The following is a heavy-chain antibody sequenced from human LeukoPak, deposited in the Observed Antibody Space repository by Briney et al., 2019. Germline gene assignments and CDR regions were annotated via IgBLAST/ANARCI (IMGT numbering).Heavy chain of an antibody. J-gene: IGHJ3*02. V-gene: IGHV3-30*02. D-gene: IGHD2-21*02. CDR1: GFTFSSYG. Sequence: GGSLRLSCAASGFTFSSYGMNWVRQAPGKGLEWVAFIRYDGTNKNYADTVKGRFTISRDNSKNTLYLQMNSLRAEDTAVYYCARDGSCGGDCYDDAFDIWGQGTMVTVSS. CDR2: IRYDGTNK. CDR3: ARDGSCGGDCYDDAFDI.